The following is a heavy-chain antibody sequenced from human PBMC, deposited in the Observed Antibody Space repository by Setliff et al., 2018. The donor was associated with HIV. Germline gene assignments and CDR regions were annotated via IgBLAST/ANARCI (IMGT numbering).Heavy chain of an antibody. J-gene: IGHJ6*03. CDR1: GGSISRFY. V-gene: IGHV4-59*01. Sequence: SEILSLTCTVSGGSISRFYWSWIRQPPGKGLEWIGSIYYGGTNYSPSLRSRVTISLDTSKNQFSLRLSSVTAADTALYFCARGFDHGDYEESGYVFYYMDVWGKGTTVTVSS. CDR2: IYYGGT. CDR3: ARGFDHGDYEESGYVFYYMDV. D-gene: IGHD4-17*01.